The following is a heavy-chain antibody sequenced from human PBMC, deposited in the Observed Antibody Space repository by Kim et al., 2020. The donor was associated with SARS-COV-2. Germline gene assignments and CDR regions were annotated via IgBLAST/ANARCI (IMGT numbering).Heavy chain of an antibody. CDR3: ARDLNYGMDV. J-gene: IGHJ6*02. CDR2: IWYDGSNK. V-gene: IGHV3-33*01. CDR1: GFTFSSYG. Sequence: GGSLRLSCAASGFTFSSYGMHWVRQAPGKGLEWVAGIWYDGSNKYYADSVKGRFTISRDNSKNTLYLQMNSLRAEDTAVYYCARDLNYGMDVWGQGTTVTVSS.